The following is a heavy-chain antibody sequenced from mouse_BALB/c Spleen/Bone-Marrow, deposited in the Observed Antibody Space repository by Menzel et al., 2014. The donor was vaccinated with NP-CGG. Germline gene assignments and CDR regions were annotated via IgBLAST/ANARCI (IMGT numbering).Heavy chain of an antibody. Sequence: QVQLKDSGAELVRPGTSVKVSCKASGYAFTNYLIEWVKQRPGQGLEWIGVINPGSGGTNYNEKFKGKATLTADKSSSTACMQLSSLTSDDSAVYFCARSRTGFAYWGQGTLVTVSA. CDR2: INPGSGGT. CDR3: ARSRTGFAY. J-gene: IGHJ3*01. CDR1: GYAFTNYL. V-gene: IGHV1-54*03.